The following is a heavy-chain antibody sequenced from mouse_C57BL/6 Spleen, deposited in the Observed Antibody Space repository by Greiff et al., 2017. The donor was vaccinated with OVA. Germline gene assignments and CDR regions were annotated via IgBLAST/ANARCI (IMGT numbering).Heavy chain of an antibody. V-gene: IGHV2-6-1*01. CDR3: ARHGDYGSSYAFAY. CDR1: GFSLTSYG. CDR2: IWSDGST. J-gene: IGHJ3*01. Sequence: QVQLQQSGPGLVAPSQSLSITCTVSGFSLTSYGVHWVRQPPGKGLEWLVVIWSDGSTTYNSALKSRLSISKDNSKSQVFLKMNSLQTDDTAMYYCARHGDYGSSYAFAYWGQGTLVTVSA. D-gene: IGHD1-1*01.